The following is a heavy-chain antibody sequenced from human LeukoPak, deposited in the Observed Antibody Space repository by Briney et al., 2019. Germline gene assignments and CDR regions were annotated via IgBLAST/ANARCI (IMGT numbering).Heavy chain of an antibody. V-gene: IGHV4-59*01. CDR3: ARGSSWEQKFDY. J-gene: IGHJ4*02. CDR2: IYYSGST. Sequence: SETPSLTCTVSGGSISSYYWSWIRQPPGKGLEWIGYIYYSGSTNYNPSLKSRVTISVDTSKNQFSLKLSSVTAADTAVYYCARGSSWEQKFDYWGQGTLVTVSS. D-gene: IGHD6-13*01. CDR1: GGSISSYY.